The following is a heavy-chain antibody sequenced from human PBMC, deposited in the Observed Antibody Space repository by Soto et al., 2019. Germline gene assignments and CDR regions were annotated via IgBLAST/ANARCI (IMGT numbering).Heavy chain of an antibody. Sequence: QVQLVESGGRVVQPGGSLRLSCAASGFMFSRYAIHWVRQAPGKGLEWVAVISKDGSVNYYADSVSGRFSISRDKSKNTVYLEMNGMRDDDTAVFYCARSRSGAVPDSFGYWGQGTLVTVSS. CDR3: ARSRSGAVPDSFGY. V-gene: IGHV3-30-3*01. CDR2: ISKDGSVN. CDR1: GFMFSRYA. J-gene: IGHJ1*01. D-gene: IGHD3-3*01.